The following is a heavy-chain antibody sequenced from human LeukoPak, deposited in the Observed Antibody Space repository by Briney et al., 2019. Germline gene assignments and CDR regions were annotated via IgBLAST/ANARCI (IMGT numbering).Heavy chain of an antibody. CDR3: ARKITDYYYYYMDV. V-gene: IGHV4-39*07. Sequence: SETLSLTCTVSGGSISSSSYYWGWIRQPPGKGLEWIGSIYYSGSTYYNPSLKSRVTMSVDTSKNQFSLKLSSVTAADTAVYYCARKITDYYYYYMDVWGKGTTVTVSS. CDR2: IYYSGST. J-gene: IGHJ6*03. CDR1: GGSISSSSYY. D-gene: IGHD3-9*01.